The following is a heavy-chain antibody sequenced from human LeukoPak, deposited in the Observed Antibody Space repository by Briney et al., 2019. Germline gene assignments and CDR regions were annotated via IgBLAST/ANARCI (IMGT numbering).Heavy chain of an antibody. CDR2: ISSSGSTI. Sequence: PGESLRLSCAASGFTFSSYEMNWVRQAPGKGLEWVSYISSSGSTIYYADSVKGRFTISRDNAKNSLYLQMNSLRAEDTAVYYCARALGFGYCSSTSCYIPPYWGQGTLVTVSS. CDR1: GFTFSSYE. V-gene: IGHV3-48*03. J-gene: IGHJ4*02. D-gene: IGHD2-2*02. CDR3: ARALGFGYCSSTSCYIPPY.